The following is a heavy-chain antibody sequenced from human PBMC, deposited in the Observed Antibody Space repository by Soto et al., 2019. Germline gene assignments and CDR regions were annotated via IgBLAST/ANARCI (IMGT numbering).Heavy chain of an antibody. J-gene: IGHJ4*02. CDR1: GGSFSGYY. V-gene: IGHV4-34*01. CDR3: ARGSKDCSSTSCLKKRFDY. D-gene: IGHD2-2*01. CDR2: INHSGST. Sequence: SETLSLTCAVYGGSFSGYYWSWIRQPPGKGLEWIGEINHSGSTNYNPSLKSRVTISVDTSKNQFSLRLSSVTAADTAVYYCARGSKDCSSTSCLKKRFDYWGQGTLVTVSS.